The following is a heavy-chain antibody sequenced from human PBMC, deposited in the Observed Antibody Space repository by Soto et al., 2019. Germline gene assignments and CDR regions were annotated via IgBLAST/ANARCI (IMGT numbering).Heavy chain of an antibody. V-gene: IGHV3-33*01. CDR1: GFTFSSNG. J-gene: IGHJ4*02. D-gene: IGHD6-19*01. Sequence: QVQLVESGGGVVQPGRSLRLYCAASGFTFSSNGMHWVRQAPGKGLEWVEVIWYDGSNKYYAASVKGRFTISRANSKKTLYLQMNSLRAEDTAVYYCARSQEEQWLVTYYFDYWGQGPLVTASS. CDR2: IWYDGSNK. CDR3: ARSQEEQWLVTYYFDY.